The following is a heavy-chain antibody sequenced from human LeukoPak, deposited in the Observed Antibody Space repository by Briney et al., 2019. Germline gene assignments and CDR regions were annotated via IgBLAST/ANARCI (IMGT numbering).Heavy chain of an antibody. V-gene: IGHV1-69*13. CDR3: ARDLLGSAISYSSGAWDY. Sequence: ASVEVSCKASGGTFSNYAISWVRQAPGQGLGWMGGVIPLFGSADYAQKFQGRVTFTADESTSTAYMELSSLRPEDTAVCYCARDLLGSAISYSSGAWDYWGQGTLVTVSS. D-gene: IGHD3-10*01. J-gene: IGHJ4*02. CDR1: GGTFSNYA. CDR2: VIPLFGSA.